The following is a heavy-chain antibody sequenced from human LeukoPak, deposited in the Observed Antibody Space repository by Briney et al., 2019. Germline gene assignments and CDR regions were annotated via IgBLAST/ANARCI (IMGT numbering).Heavy chain of an antibody. CDR2: ISSSSSYI. V-gene: IGHV3-21*01. Sequence: PGGSLRLSCAASGFTFSSYSMNWVRQAPGKGLEWVSSISSSSSYIYYADSVKGRFTISRDNAKNSLYLQMNSLRAEDTAVYYCASFPFSSPRSSTIYSPDDYWGQETLVTVSS. J-gene: IGHJ4*02. CDR3: ASFPFSSPRSSTIYSPDDY. D-gene: IGHD3-9*01. CDR1: GFTFSSYS.